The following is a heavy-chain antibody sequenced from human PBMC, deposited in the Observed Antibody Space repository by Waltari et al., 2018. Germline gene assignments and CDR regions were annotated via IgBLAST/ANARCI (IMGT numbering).Heavy chain of an antibody. V-gene: IGHV4-39*07. Sequence: QLQLQESGPGLVKPSETLSLTCTVSGGSISSSSYYWGWIRQPPGKGLEWIGSIYYSGSTYYNPSLKSRVTISVDTSKNQFSLKLSSVTAADTAVYYCARDPGDYGDYVFGYWGQEPWSPSPQ. CDR1: GGSISSSSYY. D-gene: IGHD4-17*01. J-gene: IGHJ4*01. CDR2: IYYSGST. CDR3: ARDPGDYGDYVFGY.